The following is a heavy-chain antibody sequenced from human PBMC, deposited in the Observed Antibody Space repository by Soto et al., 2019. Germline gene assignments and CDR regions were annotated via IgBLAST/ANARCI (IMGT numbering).Heavy chain of an antibody. V-gene: IGHV3-30-3*01. CDR2: ISYDGSNK. Sequence: GSLRLSCAASGFTFSSYAMHWVRQAPGKGLEWVAVISYDGSNKYYADSVKGRFTISRDNSKNTLYLQMNSLRAEDTAVYYCARGSLGTTVTTNVYYYYYYMDVWGKGTTVTVSS. CDR1: GFTFSSYA. CDR3: ARGSLGTTVTTNVYYYYYYMDV. J-gene: IGHJ6*03. D-gene: IGHD4-17*01.